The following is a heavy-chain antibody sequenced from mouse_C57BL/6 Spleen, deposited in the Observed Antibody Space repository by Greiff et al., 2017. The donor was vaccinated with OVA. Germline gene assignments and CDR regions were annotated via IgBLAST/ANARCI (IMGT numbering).Heavy chain of an antibody. CDR3: VRQVSSGHAWLAY. V-gene: IGHV10-1*01. CDR2: IRSKSNNYAT. Sequence: EVQLVESGGGLVQPKGSLKLSCAASGFSFNTYAMNWVRQAPGKGLEWVARIRSKSNNYATYYADSVKDRFTIARDDSESMLYLQMNNLKTEDTAMYYWVRQVSSGHAWLAYWGQGTLVTVSA. D-gene: IGHD3-2*02. J-gene: IGHJ3*01. CDR1: GFSFNTYA.